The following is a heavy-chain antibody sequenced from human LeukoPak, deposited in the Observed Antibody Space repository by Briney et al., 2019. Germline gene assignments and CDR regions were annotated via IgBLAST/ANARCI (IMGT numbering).Heavy chain of an antibody. V-gene: IGHV3-7*01. CDR3: ATWGAWGPFDY. D-gene: IGHD3-16*01. J-gene: IGHJ4*02. CDR1: GLTLSTYN. CDR2: LKQDGSET. Sequence: GGSLRLSCAASGLTLSTYNMNWVSQAPGKGLEWVATLKQDGSETNYVDSVRGRFTISRDNAKNSLYLQMNSLRAEDTAVYYCATWGAWGPFDYWGQGTLVTVSS.